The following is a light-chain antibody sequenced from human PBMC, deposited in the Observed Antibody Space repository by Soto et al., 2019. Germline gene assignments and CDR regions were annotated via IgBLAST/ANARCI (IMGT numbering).Light chain of an antibody. CDR2: DAS. Sequence: EIVMTQSPATLSVSPGDRATLSCRASQSVDNDLAWYQQKPGQPPRLLIYDASTRATGIPARFSGSQSGTEFTLTISSRLSEDFAVYFCQQYNNGPLTFGGGTKVETK. V-gene: IGKV3D-15*01. CDR1: QSVDND. J-gene: IGKJ4*01. CDR3: QQYNNGPLT.